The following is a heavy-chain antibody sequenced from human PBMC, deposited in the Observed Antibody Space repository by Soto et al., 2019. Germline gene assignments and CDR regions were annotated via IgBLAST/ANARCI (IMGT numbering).Heavy chain of an antibody. Sequence: QVQLQESGPGLVKPSQTLSLTCTVSGGSISSGDYYWSWIRQPPGKGLEWIGYIYYSGSTYYNPSLKSRVTISVDTSKNPCSLKLSSVTAADTAVYYCARAQTVGVRGELLSPRFDPWGQGTLVTVSS. CDR1: GGSISSGDYY. J-gene: IGHJ5*02. CDR2: IYYSGST. V-gene: IGHV4-30-4*01. D-gene: IGHD3-10*01. CDR3: ARAQTVGVRGELLSPRFDP.